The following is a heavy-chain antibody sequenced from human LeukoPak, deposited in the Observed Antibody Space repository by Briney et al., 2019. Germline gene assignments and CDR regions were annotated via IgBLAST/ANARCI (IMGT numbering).Heavy chain of an antibody. CDR2: ISYDGSNK. CDR1: GFTFSSYA. Sequence: GRSLRLSCAASGFTFSSYALHWVRQTPGKGLEWVAVISYDGSNKFYADSVQGRFTISRDNSKNTLYLQMNSLRAEDTAVYYCAKDGTTVIPSYFDYWGQGTPVTVSS. D-gene: IGHD4-17*01. V-gene: IGHV3-30*04. J-gene: IGHJ4*02. CDR3: AKDGTTVIPSYFDY.